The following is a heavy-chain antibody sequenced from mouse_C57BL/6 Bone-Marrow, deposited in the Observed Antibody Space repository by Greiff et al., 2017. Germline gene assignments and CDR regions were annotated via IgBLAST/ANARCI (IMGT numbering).Heavy chain of an antibody. CDR1: GFSLSTFGMG. CDR3: ARIAEGYDDAAWFAY. Sequence: QVTLKVCGPGILQPSQTLSLTCSFSGFSLSTFGMGVGWIRPPSGKGLEWLAHIWWDDDKYYNPALQSRLTISEDTSKNQVFLKIANVDTADTATYYCARIAEGYDDAAWFAYWGQGTLVTVSA. CDR2: IWWDDDK. V-gene: IGHV8-8*01. D-gene: IGHD2-2*01. J-gene: IGHJ3*01.